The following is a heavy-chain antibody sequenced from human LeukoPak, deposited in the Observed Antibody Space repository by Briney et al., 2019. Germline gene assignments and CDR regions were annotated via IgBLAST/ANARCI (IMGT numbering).Heavy chain of an antibody. J-gene: IGHJ5*02. D-gene: IGHD6-19*01. Sequence: SETLSFTCTVSGGSISSYYWSWIRQPPGKGLEWIGYIYYSGSTNYNPSLKSRVTISVDTSKSQFSLKLSSVTAADTAVYYCARDQWRNWFDPWGQGTLVTVSS. CDR3: ARDQWRNWFDP. V-gene: IGHV4-59*01. CDR2: IYYSGST. CDR1: GGSISSYY.